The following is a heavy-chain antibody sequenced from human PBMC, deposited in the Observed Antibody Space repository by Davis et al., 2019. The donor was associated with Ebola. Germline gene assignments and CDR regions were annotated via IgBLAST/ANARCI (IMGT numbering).Heavy chain of an antibody. Sequence: PGGSLRLSCAASGFTFSSSGMHWVRQAPGKGLEWVAVIWYDGSNKYYADSVKGRFTISRDNSKNTLYLQMTSLRAEDTAVYYCARDLSGQQLVIYYYYGMDVWGQGTTVTVSS. D-gene: IGHD6-13*01. CDR2: IWYDGSNK. V-gene: IGHV3-33*01. J-gene: IGHJ6*02. CDR1: GFTFSSSG. CDR3: ARDLSGQQLVIYYYYGMDV.